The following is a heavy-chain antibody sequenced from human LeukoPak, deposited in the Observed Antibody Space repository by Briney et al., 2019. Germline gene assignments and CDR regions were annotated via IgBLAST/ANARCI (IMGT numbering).Heavy chain of an antibody. CDR3: ATAVLHYYDSSGYPEYFQH. CDR1: GHTFSIYN. D-gene: IGHD3-22*01. Sequence: ASVKVSCKASGHTFSIYNMHWVRQAPGQGLEWMGIINPSGGTSYAQKIQGRVTMTRDTSTTTVYMELSSLRSEDTAVYYCATAVLHYYDSSGYPEYFQHWGQGTLVTVSS. CDR2: INPSGGT. V-gene: IGHV1-46*01. J-gene: IGHJ1*01.